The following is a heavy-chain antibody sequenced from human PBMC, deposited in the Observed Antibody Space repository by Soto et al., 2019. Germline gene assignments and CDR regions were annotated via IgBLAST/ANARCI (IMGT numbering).Heavy chain of an antibody. CDR3: ASDSGSYYPYYYYGMDV. CDR2: IYYSGST. J-gene: IGHJ6*02. Sequence: SETLSLTCTVSGGSISSGGYYWSWIRQHPGKGLEWIGYIYYSGSTYYNPSLKSRVTISVDTSKNQFSLKLSSVTAADTAVYYCASDSGSYYPYYYYGMDVWGQGTTVTVSS. D-gene: IGHD3-10*01. CDR1: GGSISSGGYY. V-gene: IGHV4-31*03.